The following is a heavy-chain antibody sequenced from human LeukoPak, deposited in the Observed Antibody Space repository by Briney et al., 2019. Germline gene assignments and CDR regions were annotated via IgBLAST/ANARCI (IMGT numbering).Heavy chain of an antibody. CDR3: ALLAVASDFAY. D-gene: IGHD6-19*01. J-gene: IGHJ4*02. V-gene: IGHV3-48*03. CDR2: IGSSGTTI. CDR1: GFPFSVYE. Sequence: SGGSLRLSCAVSGFPFSVYEMNWVRQAPGKGLEWVSNIGSSGTTIYYADSVRGRFSISRDNAKSSLYLQMNSLRVEDTAVYYCALLAVASDFAYWGQGALVTVSS.